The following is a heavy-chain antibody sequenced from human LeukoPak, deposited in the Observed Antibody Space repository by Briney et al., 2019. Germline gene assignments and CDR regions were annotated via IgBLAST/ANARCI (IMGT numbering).Heavy chain of an antibody. CDR1: GGSVSSDTYY. CDR2: IYNIGST. D-gene: IGHD5-24*01. J-gene: IGHJ5*01. Sequence: SETLSLTCTVSGGSVSSDTYYWSWIRQPPGKGLEYIGYIYNIGSTNYNPSLKSRVTISVDTSKNQFSLKLTSVTAADTAVYYCATDIKRGDGYNYDSWGQGTLVTISS. V-gene: IGHV4-61*01. CDR3: ATDIKRGDGYNYDS.